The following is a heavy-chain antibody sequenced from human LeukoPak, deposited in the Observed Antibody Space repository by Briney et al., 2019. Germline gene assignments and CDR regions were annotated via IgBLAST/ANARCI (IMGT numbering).Heavy chain of an antibody. CDR3: ARDPKQQLVRDYYYGMDV. D-gene: IGHD6-13*01. V-gene: IGHV1-46*01. CDR2: INPSGGST. J-gene: IGHJ6*02. Sequence: ASVKVSCEASGYTFTSYYMHWVRQAPGQGLEWMGIINPSGGSTSYAQKFQGRVTMTRDTSTSTVYMELSSLRSEDAAVYYCARDPKQQLVRDYYYGMDVWGQGTTVTVSS. CDR1: GYTFTSYY.